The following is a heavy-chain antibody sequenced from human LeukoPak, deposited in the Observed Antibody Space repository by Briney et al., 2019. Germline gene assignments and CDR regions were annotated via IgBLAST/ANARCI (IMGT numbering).Heavy chain of an antibody. CDR3: ARASSRGYSYGSGLDAFDI. Sequence: SVKVSCKASGGTFSSYAISWVRQAPGQGLEWMGGIIPIFGTANYAQKFQGRVTITADKSTSTAYMELSSLRSEDTAVYYCARASSRGYSYGSGLDAFDIWGQGTMVTVSS. CDR1: GGTFSSYA. D-gene: IGHD5-18*01. J-gene: IGHJ3*02. V-gene: IGHV1-69*06. CDR2: IIPIFGTA.